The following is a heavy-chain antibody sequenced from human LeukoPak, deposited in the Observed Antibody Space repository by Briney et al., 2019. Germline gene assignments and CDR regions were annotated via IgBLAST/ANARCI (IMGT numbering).Heavy chain of an antibody. CDR1: GGSISSSLYH. CDR2: IYYTGTT. J-gene: IGHJ5*02. Sequence: SETLSLTCTVSGGSISSSLYHWGWIRQSPGKNLEWLGSIYYTGTTHYNPSLKSRVTISVDTSKNQFSLKLSSVTAADTAVYYCARAGSGPLDNWFDPWGQGTLVTVSS. D-gene: IGHD2-15*01. V-gene: IGHV4-39*07. CDR3: ARAGSGPLDNWFDP.